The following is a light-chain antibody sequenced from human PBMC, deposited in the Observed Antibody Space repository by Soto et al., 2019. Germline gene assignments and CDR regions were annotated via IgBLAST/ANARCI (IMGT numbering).Light chain of an antibody. CDR3: QHYSASPRT. V-gene: IGKV3-15*01. CDR2: GAS. Sequence: ETVMTQSPATLSVSPGDRVTLSCRASQSIGTNLLWLHQNPGQPPRLLISGASSRGAGVPDRFSGSGSGTAFTITSSGLQADDCAYYYCQHYSASPRTFGQGTKLEIK. CDR1: QSIGTN. J-gene: IGKJ2*01.